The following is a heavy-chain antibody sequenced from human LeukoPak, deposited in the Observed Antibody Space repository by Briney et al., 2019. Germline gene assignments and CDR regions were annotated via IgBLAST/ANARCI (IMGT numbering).Heavy chain of an antibody. J-gene: IGHJ5*02. CDR1: GNDFSDFY. CDR3: VTTSVTHTRDP. V-gene: IGHV1-2*02. CDR2: INPHSRAT. D-gene: IGHD5/OR15-5a*01. Sequence: ASVKVSCKTSGNDFSDFYFNWVRQAPGRGLEWVGWINPHSRATHYAQRFRGRVTMVASITTGYMELNSLTSDDTAVYYCVTTSVTHTRDPWGQGTLVTVSS.